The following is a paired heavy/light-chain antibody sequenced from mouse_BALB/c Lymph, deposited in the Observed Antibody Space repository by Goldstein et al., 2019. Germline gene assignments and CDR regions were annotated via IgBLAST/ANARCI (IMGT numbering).Heavy chain of an antibody. J-gene: IGHJ1*01. CDR1: GYSFTGYT. V-gene: IGHV1-18*01. CDR3: ARSYDYDDWYFDV. Sequence: EVQLQQSGPELVKPGASMKISCKASGYSFTGYTMNWVKQSHGKNLEWIGLINPYNGGTSYNQKFKGKATLTVDKSSSTAYMELLSLTSEDSAVYYCARSYDYDDWYFDVWGAGTTVTVSS. D-gene: IGHD2-4*01. CDR2: INPYNGGT.
Light chain of an antibody. CDR3: QQHNEYPFT. Sequence: DVQITQSPSYLAASPGETITINCRASKSISKYLAWYQEKPGKTNKLLIYSGSTLQSGIPSRFSGSGSGTDFTLTISSLEPEDFAMYYCQQHNEYPFTFGSGTKLEIK. CDR2: SGS. V-gene: IGKV16-104*01. J-gene: IGKJ4*01. CDR1: KSISKY.